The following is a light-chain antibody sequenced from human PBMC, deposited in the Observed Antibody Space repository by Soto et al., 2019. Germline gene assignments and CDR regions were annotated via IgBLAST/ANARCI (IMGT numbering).Light chain of an antibody. CDR1: QTISSG. CDR3: QPDGSVWA. J-gene: IGKJ1*01. CDR2: DAS. Sequence: DIQMTQSPSTLSASIGARVTITCRASQTISSGLAWYLQNPGKAPKVLIYDASTLERGVPSRFSGSGSGTEFPLTNSSLQPDDFATYCCQPDGSVWAFGEGSKV. V-gene: IGKV1-5*01.